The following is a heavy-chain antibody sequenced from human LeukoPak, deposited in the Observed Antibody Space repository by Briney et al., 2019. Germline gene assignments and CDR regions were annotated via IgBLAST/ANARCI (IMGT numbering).Heavy chain of an antibody. CDR3: AREWELDY. CDR2: ISSSGSNI. D-gene: IGHD1-26*01. V-gene: IGHV3-48*03. J-gene: IGHJ4*02. Sequence: GGSLRLSCAASGFTFSSYEMNWVRQAPGKGLEWVSYISSSGSNIYYADSVKGRFTISRDNAKNSLYLQMNSLRAEDTAVYYCAREWELDYWGQGTLVTVSS. CDR1: GFTFSSYE.